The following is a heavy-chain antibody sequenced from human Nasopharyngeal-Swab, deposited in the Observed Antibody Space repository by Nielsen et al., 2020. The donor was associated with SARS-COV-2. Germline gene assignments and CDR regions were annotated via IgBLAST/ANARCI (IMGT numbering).Heavy chain of an antibody. CDR2: ISYDGSNK. Sequence: GESLKISCAASGFTFSSYAMHWVRQAPGKGLEWVAVISYDGSNKYYADSVKGRFTISRDNSKNTLYLQMNSLRAEDTAVYYCAKDLEEYYGSGSYYTWGKGTTVTVSS. CDR1: GFTFSSYA. V-gene: IGHV3-30-3*01. CDR3: AKDLEEYYGSGSYYT. J-gene: IGHJ6*04. D-gene: IGHD3-10*01.